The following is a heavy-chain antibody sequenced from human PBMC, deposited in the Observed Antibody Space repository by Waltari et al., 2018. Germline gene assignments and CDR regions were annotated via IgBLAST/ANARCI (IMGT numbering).Heavy chain of an antibody. CDR3: AKVTSGAVAFEY. Sequence: QVQLVQSGAEVKKPGASVKVSCTASAYSFTDYYMHWMRQAPGQGLEWMGWINPNNGGTDYAQNFQGRVTMTRDTSISTAYMELSRLTSDDTAVYYCAKVTSGAVAFEYWGQGTLVTVSS. V-gene: IGHV1-2*02. J-gene: IGHJ4*02. D-gene: IGHD6-19*01. CDR1: AYSFTDYY. CDR2: INPNNGGT.